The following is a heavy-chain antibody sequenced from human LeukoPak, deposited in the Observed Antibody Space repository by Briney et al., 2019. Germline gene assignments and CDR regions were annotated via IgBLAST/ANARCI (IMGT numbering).Heavy chain of an antibody. CDR2: INPDNSDT. Sequence: GESLKISCKGSGYRVTTYWIGWVRQMPGRGLEWMGIINPDNSDTRYSPSFQGQVTISADKSTSTAYLQWSSLKTSDTAMYYCARQGSCDSTRCYVYYHSGMDVWGQGTTVTVSS. D-gene: IGHD2-2*01. J-gene: IGHJ6*02. CDR3: ARQGSCDSTRCYVYYHSGMDV. V-gene: IGHV5-51*01. CDR1: GYRVTTYW.